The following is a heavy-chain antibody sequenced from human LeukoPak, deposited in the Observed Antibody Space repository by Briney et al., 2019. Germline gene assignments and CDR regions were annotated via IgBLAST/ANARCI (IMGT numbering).Heavy chain of an antibody. V-gene: IGHV4-39*01. CDR1: GGSISSSSYY. CDR2: IYYSGST. D-gene: IGHD6-13*01. CDR3: ARARYSSSWRDSGWDY. Sequence: SETLSLTCTVSGGSISSSSYYWGWIRQPPGKGLEWIGSIYYSGSTYYNPSLKSRVTISVDTSKNQFSLKLSSVTAADTAVYYCARARYSSSWRDSGWDYWGQGTLVTVSS. J-gene: IGHJ4*02.